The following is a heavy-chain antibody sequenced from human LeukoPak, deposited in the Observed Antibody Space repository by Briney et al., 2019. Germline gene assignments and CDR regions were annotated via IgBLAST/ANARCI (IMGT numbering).Heavy chain of an antibody. CDR2: ISGSGGST. D-gene: IGHD6-19*01. J-gene: IGHJ3*02. Sequence: PGGSLRLSCAASGFTFSSYAMSWVRQAPGKGLEWVSAISGSGGSTYYADSVKGRFTISRDNSKNTLYLQMNSLRAEDTAVYYCAKFRRPTIAVAGTNAFDIWGQGTMVTVSS. CDR3: AKFRRPTIAVAGTNAFDI. CDR1: GFTFSSYA. V-gene: IGHV3-23*01.